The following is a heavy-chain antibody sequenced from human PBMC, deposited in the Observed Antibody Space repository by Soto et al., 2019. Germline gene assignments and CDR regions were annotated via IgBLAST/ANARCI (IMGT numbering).Heavy chain of an antibody. J-gene: IGHJ3*01. CDR1: RFTFSDYY. CDR3: ARAYSRKGSDAFDL. V-gene: IGHV3-11*01. CDR2: ISSSGSTI. Sequence: QVQLVESGGGLVKPGGSLRLSCAASRFTFSDYYMSWIRQAPGKGLEWVSYISSSGSTIYNADSVKGRLTISRDNAKNSLYLQMNNLRAGDTAVYYCARAYSRKGSDAFDLWGQGTMVTVSS. D-gene: IGHD6-13*01.